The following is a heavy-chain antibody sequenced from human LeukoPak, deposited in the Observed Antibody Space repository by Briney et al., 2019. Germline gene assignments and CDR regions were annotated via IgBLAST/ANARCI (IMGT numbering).Heavy chain of an antibody. CDR3: ARVSSGSYDY. Sequence: ASVKVSCKASGYTFTSSYMHWVRQAPGQGLEWMGIINPSGGTTIYAQKFQGRVTMTRDTSTSTVYMELSSLRSEDTAVYYCARVSSGSYDYWGQGTLVTVSS. V-gene: IGHV1-46*01. J-gene: IGHJ4*02. CDR1: GYTFTSSY. CDR2: INPSGGTT. D-gene: IGHD1-26*01.